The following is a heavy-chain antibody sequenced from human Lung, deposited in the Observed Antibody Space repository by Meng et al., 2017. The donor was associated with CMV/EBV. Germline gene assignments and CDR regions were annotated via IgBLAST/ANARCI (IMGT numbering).Heavy chain of an antibody. CDR2: IRNRAYGGTT. CDR3: VKEHLPVFGVGLPGDC. V-gene: IGHV3-49*04. CDR1: GFTFSDYA. J-gene: IGHJ4*02. Sequence: GGSXRLXCTASGFTFSDYAITCVRQAPGKGLEWVGLIRNRAYGGTTEYAASVRGRFTVSRDDSKNIAYLQMNSLKTKDTAVYSCVKEHLPVFGVGLPGDCGXQGTXVNGAS. D-gene: IGHD3-3*01.